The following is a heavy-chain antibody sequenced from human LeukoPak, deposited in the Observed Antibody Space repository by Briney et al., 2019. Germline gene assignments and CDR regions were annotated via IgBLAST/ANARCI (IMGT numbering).Heavy chain of an antibody. CDR2: IYSGGST. CDR3: AKHSSGYSTTYYFDY. CDR1: GFTVSSNY. V-gene: IGHV3-66*04. Sequence: GGSLRLSCATSGFTVSSNYMSWVRQAPGKGLEWVSVIYSGGSTYYADSVKGRFTISRDNSKNTLYLQMNSLRAEDTAVYYCAKHSSGYSTTYYFDYWGQGTLVTVSS. J-gene: IGHJ4*02. D-gene: IGHD3-22*01.